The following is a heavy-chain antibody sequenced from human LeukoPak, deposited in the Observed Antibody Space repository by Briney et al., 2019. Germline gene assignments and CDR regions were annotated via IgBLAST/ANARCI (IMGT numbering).Heavy chain of an antibody. D-gene: IGHD2-15*01. CDR1: GFTFSSYS. CDR3: AREFGYCSGGSCYSFGYYFDY. CDR2: ISSSSSYI. V-gene: IGHV3-21*01. Sequence: GGSLRLSCAASGFTFSSYSMNWVRQAPGKGLEWVSSISSSSSYIYYADSVKGRFTISRDNAKNSLYLQMNSLRAEDTAVYYCAREFGYCSGGSCYSFGYYFDYWGREPWSPSPQ. J-gene: IGHJ4*02.